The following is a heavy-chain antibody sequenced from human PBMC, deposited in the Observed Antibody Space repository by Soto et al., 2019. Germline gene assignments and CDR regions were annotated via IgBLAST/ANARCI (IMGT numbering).Heavy chain of an antibody. CDR1: GGSISSDGYS. J-gene: IGHJ4*02. CDR3: ASSHAGAHITAAVH. V-gene: IGHV4-30-2*01. D-gene: IGHD6-13*01. Sequence: SSETLSLTCAVSGGSISSDGYSWSWIRQPPGKGLEWIGYTYHSGSTYYNPSLKSRVTISVDRSKNQFSLKLSSVTAADTAVYYCASSHAGAHITAAVHWGQGTLVTVSS. CDR2: TYHSGST.